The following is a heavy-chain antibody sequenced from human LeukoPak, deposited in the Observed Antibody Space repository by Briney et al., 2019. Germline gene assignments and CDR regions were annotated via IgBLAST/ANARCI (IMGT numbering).Heavy chain of an antibody. CDR1: GFTFSNYA. CDR2: ISGSGGST. D-gene: IGHD3-3*01. J-gene: IGHJ4*02. Sequence: GGSLRLSCAASGFTFSNYAMSWVRQAPGKGLEWVSAISGSGGSTYYADSVKGRFTISRDNSKNTLYLQMNSLRAEDTAIYYCAKIGFGSDFWIGPPLWGQGTLVTVSS. CDR3: AKIGFGSDFWIGPPL. V-gene: IGHV3-23*01.